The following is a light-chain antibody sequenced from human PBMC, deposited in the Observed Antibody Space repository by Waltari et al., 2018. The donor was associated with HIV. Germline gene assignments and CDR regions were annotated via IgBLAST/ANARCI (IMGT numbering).Light chain of an antibody. J-gene: IGLJ3*02. CDR2: EVS. CDR3: SSYTTRSTPDPNWV. Sequence: QSALTQPASVSGSPGQSLTISCPGTSSAVGGYTYVSWYHKHPGKAPKLMIFEVSNRPSGVSNRFSGSKSVNTASLTISGLQAEDEADYYCSSYTTRSTPDPNWVFGGGTKLTVL. V-gene: IGLV2-14*01. CDR1: SSAVGGYTY.